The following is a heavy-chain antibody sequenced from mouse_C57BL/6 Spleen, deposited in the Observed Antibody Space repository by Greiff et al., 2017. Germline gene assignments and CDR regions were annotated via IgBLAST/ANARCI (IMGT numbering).Heavy chain of an antibody. D-gene: IGHD1-1*01. CDR1: GYTFTDYN. CDR3: ARLVGSRYYYAMDY. Sequence: EVKLVESGPELVKPGASVKIPCKASGYTFTDYNMDWVKQSHGKSLEWIGDINPNNGGTIYNQKFKGKATLTVDKSSSTAYMELRSLTSEDTAVYYCARLVGSRYYYAMDYWGQGTSVTVSS. J-gene: IGHJ4*01. CDR2: INPNNGGT. V-gene: IGHV1-18*01.